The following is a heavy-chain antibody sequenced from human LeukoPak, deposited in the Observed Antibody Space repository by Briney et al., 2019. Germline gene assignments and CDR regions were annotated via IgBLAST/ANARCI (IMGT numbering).Heavy chain of an antibody. D-gene: IGHD5-12*01. Sequence: GGSLRLSCAASGFTFSDYYMRWIRQAPGKGLEWVSYISSSGSTIYYADSVKGRFTISRDNAKNSLYLQMNSLRAEDTAVYYCARLHVDIVATTPDYWGQGTLVTVSS. V-gene: IGHV3-11*04. CDR2: ISSSGSTI. CDR1: GFTFSDYY. CDR3: ARLHVDIVATTPDY. J-gene: IGHJ4*02.